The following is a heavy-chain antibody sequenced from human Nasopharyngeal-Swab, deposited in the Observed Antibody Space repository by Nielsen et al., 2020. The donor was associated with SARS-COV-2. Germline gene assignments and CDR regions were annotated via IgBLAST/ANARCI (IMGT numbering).Heavy chain of an antibody. D-gene: IGHD2-15*01. Sequence: GESLKMSCKGSGYSFTSYWISWVRQMPGKGLEWMGRIDPSDSYTNYSPSFQGHVTISADKSISPAYLQWSSLKASDTAMYYCARLRREVVGIYYYYYMDVWGKGTTVTVSS. J-gene: IGHJ6*03. V-gene: IGHV5-10-1*01. CDR1: GYSFTSYW. CDR3: ARLRREVVGIYYYYYMDV. CDR2: IDPSDSYT.